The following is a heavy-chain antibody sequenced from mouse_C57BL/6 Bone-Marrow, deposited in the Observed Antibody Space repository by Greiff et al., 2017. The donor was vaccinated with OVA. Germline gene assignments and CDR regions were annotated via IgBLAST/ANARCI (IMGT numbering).Heavy chain of an antibody. Sequence: QVQLQQSGAELVKPGASVKMSCTASGYTFTTYPIEWMKQNHGKSLEWIGNFHPYNDDTKYNEKFQGKATLTVEKSSSKVYLELSRLTSDDSAVYYCASRGEGYYAMDYWGQGTSVTVSS. CDR2: FHPYNDDT. CDR1: GYTFTTYP. CDR3: ASRGEGYYAMDY. J-gene: IGHJ4*01. V-gene: IGHV1-47*01.